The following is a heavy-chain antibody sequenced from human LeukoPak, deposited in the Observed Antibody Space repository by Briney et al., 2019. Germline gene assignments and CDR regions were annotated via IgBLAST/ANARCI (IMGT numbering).Heavy chain of an antibody. Sequence: GRSLRLSCAASGFTFSSYGMHWVRQAPGKGLEWVAVISYDGSNKYYADSVKGRFTISRDNSKNTLYLQMNSLRAEDTAVYYCAKDLVAARPWYYGMDVWGQGTTVTVSS. V-gene: IGHV3-30*18. CDR1: GFTFSSYG. CDR3: AKDLVAARPWYYGMDV. J-gene: IGHJ6*02. CDR2: ISYDGSNK. D-gene: IGHD6-6*01.